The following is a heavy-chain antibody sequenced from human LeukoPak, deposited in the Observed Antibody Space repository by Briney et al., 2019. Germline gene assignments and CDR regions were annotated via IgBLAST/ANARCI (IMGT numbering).Heavy chain of an antibody. Sequence: GGSLRLSCAASGFTFSSYTMNWVRQAPGKGPEWVSSITSSSSYIYYADSVKGRFTISRDNSKNTVYLQMNSLSAEDAAVYYCVKDDGWVQYANWGQGTLVTVSS. J-gene: IGHJ4*02. CDR2: ITSSSSYI. D-gene: IGHD5-24*01. CDR1: GFTFSSYT. V-gene: IGHV3-21*04. CDR3: VKDDGWVQYAN.